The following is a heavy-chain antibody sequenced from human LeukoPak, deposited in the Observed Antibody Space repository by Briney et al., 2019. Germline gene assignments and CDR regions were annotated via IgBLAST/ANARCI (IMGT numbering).Heavy chain of an antibody. CDR2: IHFNRNT. V-gene: IGHV4-4*07. CDR1: GDSITSNY. CDR3: ARDRGGSSWYNWYDA. J-gene: IGHJ5*02. Sequence: SETLSLTCTVSGDSITSNYWSWIRQPAGKGLEWISRIHFNRNTDYNPSLKSRVTTSIDTPRNQFSLKLRSVTAADTAVYYCARDRGGSSWYNWYDAWGQGTLVTVSS. D-gene: IGHD6-13*01.